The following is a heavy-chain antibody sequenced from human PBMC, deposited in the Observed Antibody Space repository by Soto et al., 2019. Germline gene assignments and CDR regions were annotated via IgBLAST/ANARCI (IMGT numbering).Heavy chain of an antibody. CDR1: GGTFSSSY. V-gene: IGHV4-34*01. CDR2: INHSGST. Sequence: YLTCASYGGTFSSSYWSWTRQPPGKGLEWIGEINHSGSTNYNPSLKSRVTISVDTSKNQFSLKLSSVTAADTAVYYCATGPEGVPAAIVWFDLCGQATLVSGSS. CDR3: ATGPEGVPAAIVWFDL. D-gene: IGHD2-2*02. J-gene: IGHJ5*02.